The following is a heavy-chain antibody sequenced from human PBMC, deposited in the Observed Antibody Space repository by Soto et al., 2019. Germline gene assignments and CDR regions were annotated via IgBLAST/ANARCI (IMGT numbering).Heavy chain of an antibody. Sequence: SETLSLTCTVSDGSIISFYWSWIRQPPGKGLERIGYAYYSGTTNYNPSLKSRVTISVDTSKNQFSLKLSSVTAADTAVYYCARGWHYDYVWGSYRQAFDIWGQRTMVTVSS. J-gene: IGHJ3*02. CDR1: DGSIISFY. CDR3: ARGWHYDYVWGSYRQAFDI. V-gene: IGHV4-59*12. CDR2: AYYSGTT. D-gene: IGHD3-16*02.